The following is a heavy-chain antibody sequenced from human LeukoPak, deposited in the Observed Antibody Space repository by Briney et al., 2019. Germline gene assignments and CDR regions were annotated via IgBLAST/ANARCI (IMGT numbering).Heavy chain of an antibody. Sequence: AGGSLRLSCAASGFTLSIYAMHWVRQAPGKGLEWVANVKQDGSRKYYVDSVEGRFTISRDNARNSLYLEMNSLRVEDTAVYYCARDWGVESRGQFDAFDIWGRGTRVTVSS. J-gene: IGHJ3*02. CDR3: ARDWGVESRGQFDAFDI. CDR2: VKQDGSRK. V-gene: IGHV3-7*04. CDR1: GFTLSIYA. D-gene: IGHD3-16*01.